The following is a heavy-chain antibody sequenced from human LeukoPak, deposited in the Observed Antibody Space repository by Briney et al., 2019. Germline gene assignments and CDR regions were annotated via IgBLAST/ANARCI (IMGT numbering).Heavy chain of an antibody. J-gene: IGHJ4*02. D-gene: IGHD6-6*01. V-gene: IGHV3-23*01. Sequence: GGSLRLSCIASGFTFRNYGMSWVRQAPGKGLEWVSGLSDGGTRIFYADSVKGRFTVSRDNSKNTLYLQMDSPRAEDTAVYYCANTHCDSSPIVWNFWGQGTLVTVSS. CDR1: GFTFRNYG. CDR3: ANTHCDSSPIVWNF. CDR2: LSDGGTRI.